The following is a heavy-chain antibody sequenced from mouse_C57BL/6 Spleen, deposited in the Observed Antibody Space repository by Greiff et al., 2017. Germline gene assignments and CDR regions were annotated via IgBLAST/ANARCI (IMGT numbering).Heavy chain of an antibody. CDR3: TRGGDYDPDY. Sequence: QVQLQQPGAELVKPGASVKVSCKASGYTFTSYWMHWVKQRPGQGLEWIGRIHPSDIDTNYNQKFKGKATLTVDKSSSAAYMQLSSLESEDSAVYYSTRGGDYDPDYWGQGTTLTVSS. J-gene: IGHJ2*01. D-gene: IGHD2-4*01. CDR2: IHPSDIDT. CDR1: GYTFTSYW. V-gene: IGHV1-74*01.